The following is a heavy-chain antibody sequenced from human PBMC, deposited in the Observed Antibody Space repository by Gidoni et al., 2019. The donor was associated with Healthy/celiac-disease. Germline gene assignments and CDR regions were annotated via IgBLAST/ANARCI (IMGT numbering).Heavy chain of an antibody. J-gene: IGHJ3*02. CDR3: ARGGSFTSSSWLFDI. D-gene: IGHD6-13*01. V-gene: IGHV4-4*02. CDR2: IYHSGST. Sequence: GLEWIGEIYHSGSTNYNPSLKSRVTISVDKSKNQFSLKLSSVTAADTAVYYCARGGSFTSSSWLFDIWGQGTMVTVSS.